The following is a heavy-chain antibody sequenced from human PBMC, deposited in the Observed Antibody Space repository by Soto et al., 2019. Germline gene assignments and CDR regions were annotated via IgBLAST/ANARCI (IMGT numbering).Heavy chain of an antibody. J-gene: IGHJ5*02. CDR3: GRGAAMNWFDP. CDR2: IYHSGST. D-gene: IGHD2-2*01. V-gene: IGHV4-30-2*01. CDR1: GGSISSGGYS. Sequence: SETLSLTCAVSGGSISSGGYSWSWIRQPPGKGLEWIGYIYHSGSTYYNPSLKSRVTISIDRSKNHFSLKLSSVTAADTAVYYCGRGAAMNWFDPWGQGXLVTVYS.